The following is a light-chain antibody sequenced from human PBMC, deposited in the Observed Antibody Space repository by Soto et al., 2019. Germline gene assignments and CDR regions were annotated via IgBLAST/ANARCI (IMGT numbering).Light chain of an antibody. CDR1: QSVRSN. Sequence: EKVMTQSPATLSVSPGERATLSCRASQSVRSNLAWYQQKPGQPPRLLIYDASTRATGIPSRFSGSGPGTEFTLNISSLKSEDFAVYYCQQYDNWPRTFGKGTKVDIK. CDR2: DAS. CDR3: QQYDNWPRT. J-gene: IGKJ1*01. V-gene: IGKV3-15*01.